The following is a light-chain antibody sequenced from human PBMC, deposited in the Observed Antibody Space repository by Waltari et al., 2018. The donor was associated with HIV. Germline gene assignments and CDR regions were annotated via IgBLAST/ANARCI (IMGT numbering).Light chain of an antibody. J-gene: IGLJ3*02. V-gene: IGLV1-47*01. CDR2: RNN. Sequence: QSVLTQPPSASGTPGQRVTISCSGSSPNIGSNYVYWYQQLPGTTPKLLIYRNNQRPSGGPYRVAGSKSGTSASLAIGGLRAEDDADYYCAAWDDSLSGLVFGGGTKLTVL. CDR3: AAWDDSLSGLV. CDR1: SPNIGSNY.